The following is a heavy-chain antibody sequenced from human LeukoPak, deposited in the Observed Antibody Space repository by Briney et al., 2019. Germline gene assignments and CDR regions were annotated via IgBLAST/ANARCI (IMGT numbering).Heavy chain of an antibody. CDR3: AKDMSSTWSFDY. Sequence: GGSLRLSCAASGFTFSRSGMHWVRQAPGKGLEWVTVISYDGSKKDYADSVKGRFTISRDNSKNTLYLQMNSLRAEDTAVYYCAKDMSSTWSFDYWGQGTLVTVSS. J-gene: IGHJ4*02. CDR1: GFTFSRSG. CDR2: ISYDGSKK. D-gene: IGHD6-13*01. V-gene: IGHV3-30*18.